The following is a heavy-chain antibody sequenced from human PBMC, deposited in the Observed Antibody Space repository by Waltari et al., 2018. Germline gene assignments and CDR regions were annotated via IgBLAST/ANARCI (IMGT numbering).Heavy chain of an antibody. Sequence: QVQLQQWGAGLLRPSETLSLTCAVFGGSCRTDYWSWIRQPPGKGLEWIGEVNHSGSTNHNPSLKSRVTMSADTSKSQFSMKLRSVTAADTAVYYCARRIAWYYSSGSYHDYWGQGTLVTVSS. CDR3: ARRIAWYYSSGSYHDY. J-gene: IGHJ4*02. V-gene: IGHV4-34*01. CDR1: GGSCRTDY. CDR2: VNHSGST. D-gene: IGHD3-10*01.